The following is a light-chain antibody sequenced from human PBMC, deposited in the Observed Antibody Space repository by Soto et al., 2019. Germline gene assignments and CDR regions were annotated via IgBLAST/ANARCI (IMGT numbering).Light chain of an antibody. CDR2: DAS. J-gene: IGKJ1*01. Sequence: DIQMTQSPSSLSASVGDGVTIPCQSSQDIKNYLNWYQQKSGKAPKLLIYDASDLETGVPSRFSGSGSGTDFTFTINSLQPEDIATYYCQTYNIAPSWTFGQGTKVDIK. V-gene: IGKV1-33*01. CDR1: QDIKNY. CDR3: QTYNIAPSWT.